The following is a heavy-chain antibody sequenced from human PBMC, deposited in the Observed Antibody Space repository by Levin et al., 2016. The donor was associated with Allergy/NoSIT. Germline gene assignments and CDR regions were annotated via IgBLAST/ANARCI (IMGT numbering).Heavy chain of an antibody. J-gene: IGHJ4*02. CDR1: GFTFSSYG. V-gene: IGHV3-30*19. Sequence: GGSLRLSCAASGFTFSSYGMHWVRQAPGKGLEWVAVISYDGSDEYYADSVKGRFTISRDNSKNTLYLYMSSLRGEDTAVYHCARDDCSTLNCYNRRIGYWGQGTPVTVSS. CDR2: ISYDGSDE. CDR3: ARDDCSTLNCYNRRIGY. D-gene: IGHD2-2*02.